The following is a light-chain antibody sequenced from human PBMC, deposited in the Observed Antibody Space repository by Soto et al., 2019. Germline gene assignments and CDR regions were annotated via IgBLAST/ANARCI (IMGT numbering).Light chain of an antibody. CDR2: DAS. CDR1: QSVSSY. J-gene: IGKJ1*01. CDR3: QQRWT. V-gene: IGKV3-11*01. Sequence: EIVLTQSPATLSLSPGERATLSCRASQSVSSYLAWYQQKPGQAPRLLIYDASNRATGIPARFSGSGSGTDFTITIISLEPEDFAVYYCQQRWTFGQGTKVEIK.